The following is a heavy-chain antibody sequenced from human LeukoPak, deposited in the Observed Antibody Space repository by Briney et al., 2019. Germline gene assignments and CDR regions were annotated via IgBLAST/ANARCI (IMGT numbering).Heavy chain of an antibody. Sequence: SVKVSCKASGYTFTSYYMHWVRQAPGQGLEWMGGIIPIFGTANYAQKFQGRVTITADKSTSTAYMELSSLRSEDTAVYYCARAGYSSGWYSYYYYYYMDVWGKGTTVTVSS. CDR1: GYTFTSYY. CDR3: ARAGYSSGWYSYYYYYYMDV. V-gene: IGHV1-69*06. CDR2: IIPIFGTA. J-gene: IGHJ6*03. D-gene: IGHD6-19*01.